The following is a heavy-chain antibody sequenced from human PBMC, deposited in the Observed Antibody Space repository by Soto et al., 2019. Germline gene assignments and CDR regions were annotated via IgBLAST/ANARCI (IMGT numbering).Heavy chain of an antibody. CDR2: INPNSGGT. V-gene: IGHV1-2*04. Sequence: ASVKVSCKASGYTFTGYYMHWVRQAPGQGLEWMGWINPNSGGTNYAQKFQGWVTMTRDTSISTAYMELSRLRSDDTAVYYCARGGSTRPLSPGYYYYGMDVWGQGTTVTVS. CDR1: GYTFTGYY. J-gene: IGHJ6*02. D-gene: IGHD2-2*01. CDR3: ARGGSTRPLSPGYYYYGMDV.